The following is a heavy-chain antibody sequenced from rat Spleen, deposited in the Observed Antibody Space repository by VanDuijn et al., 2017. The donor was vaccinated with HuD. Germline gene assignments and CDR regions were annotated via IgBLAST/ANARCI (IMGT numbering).Heavy chain of an antibody. J-gene: IGHJ2*01. CDR2: ISYDGSST. Sequence: EVELVESGGGLVQPGRSLKLSCVASGFTFSNYDMAWVRQAPKKGLEWVATISYDGSSTNYRDSVKGRFTISRDNAKSTLYLQVDSLRSEDTATYYCASRTPSFDYWGQGVMVTVSS. CDR3: ASRTPSFDY. CDR1: GFTFSNYD. V-gene: IGHV5-7*01.